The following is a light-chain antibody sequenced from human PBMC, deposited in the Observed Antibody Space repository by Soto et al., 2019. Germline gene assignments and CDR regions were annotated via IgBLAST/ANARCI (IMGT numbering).Light chain of an antibody. V-gene: IGKV1-39*01. J-gene: IGKJ4*01. CDR1: QNIAGY. CDR2: AAS. Sequence: DIQMTQSPSSLSASVGDTVTITCRASQNIAGYLNWYQQKPGKAPKVLIYAASSLQSGVPSRFSGIGSGTDFTLSISSLQPEDFATYYCQQSYSGPLTFGGGTKVDIK. CDR3: QQSYSGPLT.